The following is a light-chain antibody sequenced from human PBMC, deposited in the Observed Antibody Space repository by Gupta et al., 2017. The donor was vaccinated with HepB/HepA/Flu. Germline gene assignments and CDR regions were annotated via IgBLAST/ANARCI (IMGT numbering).Light chain of an antibody. J-gene: IGKJ2*01. CDR3: QQYENAHQGGDT. Sequence: DIQMTQSPSSLSASVGDRVTITCQASQNIRNYLNWYQQKPGKAPKLLIYDASNLETGVPSRFSGSGYGTDCTFTISSLQPEDSATYYCQQYENAHQGGDTFGQGTKLEIK. V-gene: IGKV1-33*01. CDR1: QNIRNY. CDR2: DAS.